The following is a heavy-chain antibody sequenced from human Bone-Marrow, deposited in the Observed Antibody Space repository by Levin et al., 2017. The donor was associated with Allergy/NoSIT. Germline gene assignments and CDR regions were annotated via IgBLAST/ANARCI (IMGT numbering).Heavy chain of an antibody. Sequence: GGSLRLSCAASGFTFSSYGMHWVRQAPGKGLEWVAVICYDGSNKYYADSVKGRFTISRDNSKNTLYLQMNSLRAEDTAVYYWARGEEWLSDNLIFDYWGQGTLVTVSS. J-gene: IGHJ4*02. D-gene: IGHD3-3*01. V-gene: IGHV3-33*01. CDR3: ARGEEWLSDNLIFDY. CDR2: ICYDGSNK. CDR1: GFTFSSYG.